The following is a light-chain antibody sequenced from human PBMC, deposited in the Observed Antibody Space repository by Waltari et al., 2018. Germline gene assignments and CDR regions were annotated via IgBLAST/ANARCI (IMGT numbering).Light chain of an antibody. J-gene: IGKJ1*01. V-gene: IGKV3-20*01. CDR1: QSVGRS. CDR3: QHYVSLPVT. Sequence: EILLTQSPGTLSLSPGERATLSCRASQSVGRSLAWYPQKPGQPPRLLIYGTSNRATGTPDRFSGGGSGTDFSLTISRLEPGDVAVYYCQHYVSLPVTFGQGTKVEIK. CDR2: GTS.